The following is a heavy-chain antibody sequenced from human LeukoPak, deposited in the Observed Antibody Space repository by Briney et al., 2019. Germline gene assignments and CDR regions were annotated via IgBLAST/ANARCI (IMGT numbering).Heavy chain of an antibody. CDR1: GYTFTSYG. J-gene: IGHJ4*02. CDR3: ARGIVATGVDY. D-gene: IGHD6-13*01. CDR2: ISAYNGNT. V-gene: IGHV1-18*01. Sequence: ASVKVSCKASGYTFTSYGISWVRQAPGQGLEWMGWISAYNGNTNYAQKLQGRVTMTRDMSTSTVYMELSSLRSEDTAVYYCARGIVATGVDYWGQGTLVIVSS.